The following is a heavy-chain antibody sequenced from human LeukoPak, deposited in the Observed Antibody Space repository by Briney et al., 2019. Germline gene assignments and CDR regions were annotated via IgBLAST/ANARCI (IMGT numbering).Heavy chain of an antibody. CDR1: GYTFTGYY. CDR2: MNPNSGNT. J-gene: IGHJ4*02. V-gene: IGHV1-8*03. D-gene: IGHD3-10*01. Sequence: ASVKVSCKASGYTFTGYYMHWVRQAPGQGLEWMGWMNPNSGNTGYAQKFQGRVTITRNTSISTAYMELSSLRSEDTAVYYCARGPPMVRGVDYWGQGTLVTVSS. CDR3: ARGPPMVRGVDY.